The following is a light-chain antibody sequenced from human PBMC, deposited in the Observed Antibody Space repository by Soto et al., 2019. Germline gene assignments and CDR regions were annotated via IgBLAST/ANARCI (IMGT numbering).Light chain of an antibody. CDR2: DAS. CDR1: QSVDHY. J-gene: IGKJ4*01. CDR3: QQRKNWPPLT. V-gene: IGKV3-11*01. Sequence: ETVLTQSPATLSLSPGERATLSCRASQSVDHYLAWFQQKPGQAPRLLIYDASNRATGIPARFSGSGSGTDFTLTISSLEPEDCAVYYCQQRKNWPPLTFGGGTKVEIK.